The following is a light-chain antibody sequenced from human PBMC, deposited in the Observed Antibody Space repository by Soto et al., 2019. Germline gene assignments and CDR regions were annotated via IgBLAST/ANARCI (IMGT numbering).Light chain of an antibody. CDR1: QSISSY. CDR3: QQSYRTPYT. CDR2: AAS. V-gene: IGKV1-39*01. Sequence: DIQMTQSPSSLSASVGDRVTITCRASQSISSYLNWYQQKPGKAPKLLIYAASSWQSGVPSRFRGSGSGTEFTLTISSLQPEDFATYYCQQSYRTPYTCGRGTKLEIK. J-gene: IGKJ2*01.